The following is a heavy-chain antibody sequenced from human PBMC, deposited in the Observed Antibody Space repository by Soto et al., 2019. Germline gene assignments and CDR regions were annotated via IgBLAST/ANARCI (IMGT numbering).Heavy chain of an antibody. D-gene: IGHD2-15*01. CDR3: ARANLGYCSGGSCHATSFEY. CDR1: GGSFSGYY. V-gene: IGHV4-34*01. J-gene: IGHJ4*02. Sequence: SETLSLTCAVYGGSFSGYYWSWIRQPPGKGLEWIGEINHSGSTNYNPSLKSRVTISVDTSKNQFSLKLSSVTAADTAVYYCARANLGYCSGGSCHATSFEYWGQGTLVTVSS. CDR2: INHSGST.